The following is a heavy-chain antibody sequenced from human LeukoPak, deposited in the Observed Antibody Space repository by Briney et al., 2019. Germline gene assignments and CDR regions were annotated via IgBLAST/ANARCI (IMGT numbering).Heavy chain of an antibody. V-gene: IGHV3-7*03. Sequence: GGSLRLSCVASGFTFSSSWMSWVRRAPGKGLEWVANIKLDGTEEYYVDSVRGRFSISKDNAKNSLYLQMNSLRAEDTAVYYCARDPCHGALDYWGQGALVTVSS. CDR3: ARDPCHGALDY. CDR2: IKLDGTEE. J-gene: IGHJ4*02. D-gene: IGHD2-2*01. CDR1: GFTFSSSW.